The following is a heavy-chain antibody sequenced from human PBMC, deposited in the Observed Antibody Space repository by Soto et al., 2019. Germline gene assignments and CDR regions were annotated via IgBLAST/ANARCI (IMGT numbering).Heavy chain of an antibody. CDR2: IIPIFGTA. V-gene: IGHV1-69*01. D-gene: IGHD6-6*01. CDR3: AREGSSSPLSGPRRGYYGMDV. J-gene: IGHJ6*02. Sequence: SVKVSCKASEGTFSSYAISWVRQAPVQGLEWMGGIIPIFGTANYAQKFQGRVTITADESTSTAYMELSSLRSEDTAVYYCAREGSSSPLSGPRRGYYGMDVWGQGTTVTVSS. CDR1: EGTFSSYA.